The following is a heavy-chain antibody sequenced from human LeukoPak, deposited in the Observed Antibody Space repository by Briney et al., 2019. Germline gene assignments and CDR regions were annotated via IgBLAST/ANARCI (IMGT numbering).Heavy chain of an antibody. CDR2: IYYSGST. Sequence: SETLSLTCTVSGGSISSYYWSWIRQPPGKGLEWIGYIYYSGSTKYNPSLKSQFTISVDTTKNQFSLKVSSVTAADTAMYYCATGGSSWYLDYWGQGTLVIVSS. V-gene: IGHV4-59*08. D-gene: IGHD6-13*01. CDR1: GGSISSYY. CDR3: ATGGSSWYLDY. J-gene: IGHJ4*02.